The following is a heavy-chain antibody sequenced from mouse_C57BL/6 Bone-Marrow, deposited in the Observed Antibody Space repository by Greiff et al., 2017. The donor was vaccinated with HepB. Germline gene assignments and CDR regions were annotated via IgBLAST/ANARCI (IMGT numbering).Heavy chain of an antibody. D-gene: IGHD3-3*01. Sequence: VQLQQSGAELVRPGASVTLSCKASGYTFTDYEMHWVKQTPVHGLEWIGAIDPETGGTAYNQKFKGKAILTADKSSSTAYMGLRSLTSEDSAVYYCTRGEGGKGYYFDYWGQGTTLTVSS. J-gene: IGHJ2*01. CDR2: IDPETGGT. CDR3: TRGEGGKGYYFDY. V-gene: IGHV1-15*01. CDR1: GYTFTDYE.